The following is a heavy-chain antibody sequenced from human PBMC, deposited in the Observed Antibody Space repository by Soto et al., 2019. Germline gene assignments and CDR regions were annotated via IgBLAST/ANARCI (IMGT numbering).Heavy chain of an antibody. CDR1: GGSISSSSYY. V-gene: IGHV4-39*01. Sequence: QLQLQESGPGLVKPSETLSLTCTVSGGSISSSSYYWGWIRQPPGKGLEWIGSIYYSGSTYYNPSLKSRVTISVDTSMNQCSLKLSYVTDSDTAVYYCASQIILGFDWSFMNWFDPWGQGTLVTVST. CDR3: ASQIILGFDWSFMNWFDP. CDR2: IYYSGST. J-gene: IGHJ5*02. D-gene: IGHD3-9*01.